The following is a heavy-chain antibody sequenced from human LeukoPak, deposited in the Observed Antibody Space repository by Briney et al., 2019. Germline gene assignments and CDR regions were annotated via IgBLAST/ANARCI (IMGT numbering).Heavy chain of an antibody. J-gene: IGHJ3*02. V-gene: IGHV4-61*01. CDR3: ARAASDAIKMGAFDI. Sequence: SETLSLTCTVSGGSVNSGSHYWSWIRQPPGKGLEWIGYIYNSGSTNYNPSLKSRVTISADTSKNQFSLKLSSVTAADTAVYYCARAASDAIKMGAFDIWGQGPMVTVSP. CDR2: IYNSGST. D-gene: IGHD2-2*02. CDR1: GGSVNSGSHY.